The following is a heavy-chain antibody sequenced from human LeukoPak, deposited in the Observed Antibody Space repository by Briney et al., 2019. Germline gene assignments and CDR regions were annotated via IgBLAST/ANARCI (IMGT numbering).Heavy chain of an antibody. CDR3: ARFGYVAAVDV. J-gene: IGHJ4*02. Sequence: PGGSLRLSCAASGFSFSAYWMTWVRQAPGTGLEWVANINPAGSETYYVDPVKGRFSISRDNAKNFVYLQMNSLRAEDTAVYHCARFGYVAAVDVWGQGTPVTVSS. D-gene: IGHD2-15*01. CDR1: GFSFSAYW. CDR2: INPAGSET. V-gene: IGHV3-7*01.